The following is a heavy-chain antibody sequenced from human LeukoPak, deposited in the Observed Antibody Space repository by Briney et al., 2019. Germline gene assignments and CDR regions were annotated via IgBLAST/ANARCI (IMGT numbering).Heavy chain of an antibody. J-gene: IGHJ6*02. CDR2: IDISGGST. CDR3: AKGGGDYLIFYGMDV. CDR1: GFTFSSHA. D-gene: IGHD4-17*01. Sequence: GGSLRLSCVASGFTFSSHAMCWVRQAPGKGLEWVASIDISGGSTYYEDSVQGRFTISRDNSKNTLYLQTNSLRAEDTAVYYCAKGGGDYLIFYGMDVWGQGTTVTVSS. V-gene: IGHV3-23*01.